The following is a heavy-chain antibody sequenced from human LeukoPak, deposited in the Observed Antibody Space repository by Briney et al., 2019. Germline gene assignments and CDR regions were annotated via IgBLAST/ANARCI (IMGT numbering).Heavy chain of an antibody. CDR1: GFTVSNSY. CDR3: AREQAYWFGP. J-gene: IGHJ5*02. V-gene: IGHV3-53*01. CDR2: IHPAGTT. Sequence: GGSLRLSCAASGFTVSNSYMTWVRQAPGKGLEWVSFIHPAGTTSYADSVKGRFTISRDSSKNTLHLQMNSLRADDTAVYYCAREQAYWFGPWGQGSLVTVSS.